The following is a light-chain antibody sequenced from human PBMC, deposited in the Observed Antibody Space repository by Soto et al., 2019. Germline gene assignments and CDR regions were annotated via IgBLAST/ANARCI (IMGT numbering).Light chain of an antibody. V-gene: IGKV3-11*01. CDR1: QSVSID. J-gene: IGKJ3*01. CDR3: QHRHN. Sequence: EVVLTQSPATLSLSPGDRATLSCRASQSVSIDFAWYQQKPGQAPRLLIYDASNRATGIPARFSGSGSWTDFTLTISSLEPEDFAVYYCQHRHNFGPGTKVAIK. CDR2: DAS.